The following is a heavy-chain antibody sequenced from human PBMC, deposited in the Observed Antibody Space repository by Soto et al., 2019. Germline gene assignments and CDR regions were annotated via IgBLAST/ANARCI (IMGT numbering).Heavy chain of an antibody. CDR3: ATMTTLTTRAIDI. V-gene: IGHV4-30-2*01. Sequence: QLQLQESGSGLVKPSQTLSLTCAVAGGSISSGGYSWNWIRQPPGKGLEWIGYIYHSGSTYYNPSLKSRVTISLDRSKDQFSLKLSSVTAADTAMYYCATMTTLTTRAIDIWGQGTMVTVSS. D-gene: IGHD4-17*01. J-gene: IGHJ3*02. CDR1: GGSISSGGYS. CDR2: IYHSGST.